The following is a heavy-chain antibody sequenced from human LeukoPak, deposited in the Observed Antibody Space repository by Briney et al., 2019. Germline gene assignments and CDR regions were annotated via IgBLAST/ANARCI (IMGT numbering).Heavy chain of an antibody. CDR3: ARDAGRWRVPAGNWFDA. CDR1: GFTSSSYS. Sequence: PVGSLRLSCAPSGFTSSSYSMNWVRHAPGKGLEWVSSISSSSSYIYYADSVKGRFTITRDNAKTSLYLQMNSLRAEDTAVYYCARDAGRWRVPAGNWFDAWGQGTLVTVSS. V-gene: IGHV3-21*01. D-gene: IGHD2-2*01. J-gene: IGHJ5*01. CDR2: ISSSSSYI.